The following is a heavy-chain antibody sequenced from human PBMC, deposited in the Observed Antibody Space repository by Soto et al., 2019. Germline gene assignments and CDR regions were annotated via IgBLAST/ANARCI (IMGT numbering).Heavy chain of an antibody. CDR3: AKDLNGYSGSYSFPFLDS. CDR1: GFTFDSYA. D-gene: IGHD1-26*01. Sequence: EVQLLQSGGGLVQPGGSLRLSCAASGFTFDSYAMTWVRQAPGKGLEWVSTISGSGVKTDYADSVKGRFTVSRDNSKTTVYPQMNSLRSEDTAVYYCAKDLNGYSGSYSFPFLDSWGQGALVTVSS. J-gene: IGHJ4*02. CDR2: ISGSGVKT. V-gene: IGHV3-23*01.